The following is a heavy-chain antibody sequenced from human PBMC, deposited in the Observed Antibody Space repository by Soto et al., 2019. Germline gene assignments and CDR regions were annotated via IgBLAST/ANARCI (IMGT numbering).Heavy chain of an antibody. D-gene: IGHD3-3*01. CDR2: MNPNSGNT. V-gene: IGHV1-8*01. Sequence: GASVKVSCKASGYTFTSYDINWVRQATGQGLEWMGWMNPNSGNTGYAQKFQGRVTMTRNTSISTAYMELSSLRSEDTAVYYCATSHVLRFLEWLHSFDYWGQGTLVTVSS. CDR3: ATSHVLRFLEWLHSFDY. CDR1: GYTFTSYD. J-gene: IGHJ4*02.